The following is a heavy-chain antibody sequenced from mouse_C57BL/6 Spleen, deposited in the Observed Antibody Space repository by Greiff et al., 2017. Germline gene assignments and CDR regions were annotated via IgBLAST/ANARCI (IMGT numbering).Heavy chain of an antibody. CDR1: GYTFTDYY. V-gene: IGHV1-26*01. CDR3: ATGYDGYFDV. J-gene: IGHJ1*03. Sequence: EVQLQQSGPELVKPGASVKISCKASGYTFTDYYMNWVKQSHGKSLEWIGDINPNNGGTSYNQKFKGKATLTVDKSSSTAYMELRSLTSEDSAVYYCATGYDGYFDVWGTGTTVTVSS. D-gene: IGHD2-2*01. CDR2: INPNNGGT.